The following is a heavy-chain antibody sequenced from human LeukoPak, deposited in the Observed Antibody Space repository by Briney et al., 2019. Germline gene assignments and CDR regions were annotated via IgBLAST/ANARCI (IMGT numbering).Heavy chain of an antibody. Sequence: PGRSLRLSCAASGFTFSSYAMHWVRQAPGKGLEWVAVISYDGSNKYYADSVKGRFTISRDNSKNTLYLQMNSLRAEDTAVYYCATGRDDYNLDYWGQGTLVTVSS. CDR2: ISYDGSNK. CDR3: ATGRDDYNLDY. V-gene: IGHV3-30-3*01. J-gene: IGHJ4*02. D-gene: IGHD5-24*01. CDR1: GFTFSSYA.